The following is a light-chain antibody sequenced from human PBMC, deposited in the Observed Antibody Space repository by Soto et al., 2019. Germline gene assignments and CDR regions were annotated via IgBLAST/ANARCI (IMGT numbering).Light chain of an antibody. CDR2: AAS. CDR1: QSISNY. Sequence: DIQMTQSPSSLSASVGDRVTITCRPSQSISNYLNWYQQKPGKAPKLLIYAASSLQSGVPSRFSGSGSGTDFTLTISSLQSEDFATYFCQQSYSTPRTFGQGTKLEIK. V-gene: IGKV1-39*01. J-gene: IGKJ2*01. CDR3: QQSYSTPRT.